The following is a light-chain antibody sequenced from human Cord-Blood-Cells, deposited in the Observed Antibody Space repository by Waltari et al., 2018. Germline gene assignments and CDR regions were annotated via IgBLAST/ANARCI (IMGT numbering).Light chain of an antibody. CDR3: NSRDSSGNHWV. V-gene: IGLV3-19*01. Sequence: SSELPQDPAVSVALGKTVRITCQGDSLRSYYESWYQQKPGQAPVLVIYGKNKRPPGIPDRFSGSSSGNTASLTITGAQAEDEADYYCNSRDSSGNHWVFGGGTKLTVL. J-gene: IGLJ3*02. CDR1: SLRSYY. CDR2: GKN.